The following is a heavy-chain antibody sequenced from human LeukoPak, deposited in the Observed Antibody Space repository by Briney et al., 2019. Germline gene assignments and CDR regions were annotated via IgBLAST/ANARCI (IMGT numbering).Heavy chain of an antibody. Sequence: SETLSLTCTVSGGSISSYYCSWIRQPPGKGLEWIGYIYYSGSTNYNPSLKSRVTISVDTSKNQFSLKLSSVTAADTAVYYCARHVTSPYGDYVEWGQGTLVTVSS. V-gene: IGHV4-59*08. D-gene: IGHD4-17*01. CDR3: ARHVTSPYGDYVE. CDR1: GGSISSYY. CDR2: IYYSGST. J-gene: IGHJ4*02.